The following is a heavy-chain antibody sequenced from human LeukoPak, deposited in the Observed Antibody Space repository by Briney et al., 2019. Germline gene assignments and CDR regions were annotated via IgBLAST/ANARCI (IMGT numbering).Heavy chain of an antibody. J-gene: IGHJ4*02. Sequence: GGSLRLSCAASGFTFSRYWMSWVRQAPGKGLEWVATIKPDGSEKYYVGPVRGRFTVSRDNAKNSLYLQMNSLRAEDTAVYYCAASITMFDYWGQGTLVTVSS. V-gene: IGHV3-7*02. D-gene: IGHD3-10*01. CDR3: AASITMFDY. CDR1: GFTFSRYW. CDR2: IKPDGSEK.